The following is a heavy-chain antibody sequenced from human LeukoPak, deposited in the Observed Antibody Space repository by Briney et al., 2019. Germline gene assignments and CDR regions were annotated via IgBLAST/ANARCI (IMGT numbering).Heavy chain of an antibody. D-gene: IGHD5-12*01. CDR3: ARAGRGYSGYVPFDY. J-gene: IGHJ4*02. V-gene: IGHV1-69*01. Sequence: SVEVSCKASGGTFSSYAISWVRQAPGQGLEWIGGIIPIFGTANYAQKFQGRVTTTADESTRTAYMELSSLRSEDTAVYYCARAGRGYSGYVPFDYWGQGTLVTVSS. CDR2: IIPIFGTA. CDR1: GGTFSSYA.